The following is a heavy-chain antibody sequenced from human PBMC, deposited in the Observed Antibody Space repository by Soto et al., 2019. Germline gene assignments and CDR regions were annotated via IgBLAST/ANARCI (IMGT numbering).Heavy chain of an antibody. CDR2: LYWDDDN. V-gene: IGHV2-5*02. D-gene: IGHD2-2*01. CDR1: GFSLSSIGVG. CDR3: AHTIVVVTTAHDAFDV. Sequence: QITLKESGPTLVKPTQTLTLTCTFSGFSLSSIGVGVGWIRQPPGKALEWLGILYWDDDNHYSPSLKSRCSIAKDTSKDQVVLTLTNMDPVDTATYYCAHTIVVVTTAHDAFDVWGQGTMVTVSS. J-gene: IGHJ3*01.